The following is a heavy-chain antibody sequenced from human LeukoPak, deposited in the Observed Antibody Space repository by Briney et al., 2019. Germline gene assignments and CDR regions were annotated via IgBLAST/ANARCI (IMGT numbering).Heavy chain of an antibody. CDR1: GGIFSSYT. V-gene: IGHV1-69*02. CDR2: IIPILGIA. CDR3: ASKGVRYYDSSGYYGGSAFDI. D-gene: IGHD3-22*01. Sequence: SVKVSCKASGGIFSSYTISWVRQAPGQGLEWMGRIIPILGIANYAQKFQGRVTITADKSTSTAYMELSSLRSEDTAVYYCASKGVRYYDSSGYYGGSAFDIWGQGTMVTVSS. J-gene: IGHJ3*02.